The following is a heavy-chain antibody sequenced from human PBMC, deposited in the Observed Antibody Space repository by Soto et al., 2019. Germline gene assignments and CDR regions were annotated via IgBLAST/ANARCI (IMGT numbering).Heavy chain of an antibody. D-gene: IGHD3-16*01. CDR2: IYYSGST. CDR1: GGSISSGGYY. J-gene: IGHJ5*02. CDR3: ARLDGRGGYYGARRFDP. V-gene: IGHV4-31*03. Sequence: PSETLSLTCTVSGGSISSGGYYWSWIRQHPGKGLEWIGYIYYSGSTYYNPSLKSRVTISVDTSKNQFSLRLSSVTAADTAVYYCARLDGRGGYYGARRFDPWGQGTLVTVSS.